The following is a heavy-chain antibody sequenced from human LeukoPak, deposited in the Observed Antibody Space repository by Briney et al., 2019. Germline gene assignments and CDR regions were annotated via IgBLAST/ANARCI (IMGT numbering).Heavy chain of an antibody. D-gene: IGHD3-22*01. Sequence: CLRPSCAASGFTFSSYSMNWVRPAPGKGLGWGSYISSSSSTIYYADSVKGRFTISRDNAKNSLYLQMNSLRAEDTAVYYCARDLPATAYYYDSSGYYSGGGGYWGQGTLVTVSS. CDR2: ISSSSSTI. CDR3: ARDLPATAYYYDSSGYYSGGGGY. J-gene: IGHJ4*02. V-gene: IGHV3-48*04. CDR1: GFTFSSYS.